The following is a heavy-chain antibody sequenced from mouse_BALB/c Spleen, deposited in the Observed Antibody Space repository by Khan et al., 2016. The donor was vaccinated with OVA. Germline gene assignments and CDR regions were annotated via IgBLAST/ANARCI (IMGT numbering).Heavy chain of an antibody. CDR1: GYTFINYW. CDR3: ERRGLRWDFDY. CDR2: INPSTGYT. V-gene: IGHV1-7*01. D-gene: IGHD1-1*01. Sequence: QVRLQQSGAELAKPGASVKMSCTASGYTFINYWILWIKQRPGQGLEWIGYINPSTGYTEYNQNFKDKTTLTADKSSSTSYMQLSSLTSEDSTGYYCERRGLRWDFDYWGQGTTLTVSS. J-gene: IGHJ2*01.